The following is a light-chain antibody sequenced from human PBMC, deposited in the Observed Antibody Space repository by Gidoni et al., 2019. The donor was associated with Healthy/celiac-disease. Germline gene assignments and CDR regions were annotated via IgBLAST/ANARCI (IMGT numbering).Light chain of an antibody. J-gene: IGLJ2*01. V-gene: IGLV1-40*01. Sequence: QSVLTQPPSASGAPGQRVTIPCTGSRPNIGAGYDVHWYQQLPGTAPKLLIYGNSTRPSGVPDRFSGSKSGTSASLAITGLQAEDEADYYCQSYDSSLSGHVVFGGGTKLTVL. CDR1: RPNIGAGYD. CDR2: GNS. CDR3: QSYDSSLSGHVV.